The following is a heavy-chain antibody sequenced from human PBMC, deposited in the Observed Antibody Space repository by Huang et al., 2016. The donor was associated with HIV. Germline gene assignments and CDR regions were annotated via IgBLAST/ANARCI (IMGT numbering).Heavy chain of an antibody. CDR1: GASISSGSYY. V-gene: IGHV4-61*09. CDR2: IYTSGST. D-gene: IGHD2-15*01. J-gene: IGHJ3*02. CDR3: ATWPPGSQMRAFDI. Sequence: QVQLQESGPGLVKPSQTLSLTCTVSGASISSGSYYWTWIRQPAGKGLEWIGHIYTSGSTNYHPSLKSRVTISIDTSKNHFSLRLNSVTAADTAVYYCATWPPGSQMRAFDIWGPGTMITVSS.